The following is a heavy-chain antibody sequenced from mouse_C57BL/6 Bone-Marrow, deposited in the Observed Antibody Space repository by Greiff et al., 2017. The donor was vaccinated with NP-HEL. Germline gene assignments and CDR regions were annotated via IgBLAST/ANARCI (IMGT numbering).Heavy chain of an antibody. D-gene: IGHD1-1*01. J-gene: IGHJ2*01. Sequence: QVQLQQSGAELVKPGASVKLSCKASGYTFTSYWMHWVKQRPGRGLEWIGRIDPNSGGTKYNEKFKSKATLTVDKPSSTAYMQLSSLTSEDSAVYYCATSTIPTFYYFDYWGQGTTLTVSS. CDR1: GYTFTSYW. V-gene: IGHV1-72*01. CDR2: IDPNSGGT. CDR3: ATSTIPTFYYFDY.